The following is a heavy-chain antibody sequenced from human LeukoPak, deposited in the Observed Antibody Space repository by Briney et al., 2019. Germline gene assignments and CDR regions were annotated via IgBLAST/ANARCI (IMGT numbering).Heavy chain of an antibody. CDR2: ISYDGSNK. CDR3: ARHSQYYYDSSGMFDY. D-gene: IGHD3-22*01. Sequence: GGSLRLSCAASGFTFSSYAMHWVRQAPGKGLEWVAVISYDGSNKYYADSVKGRFTISRDNSKNTLYLQMNSLRAEDTAVYYCARHSQYYYDSSGMFDYWGQGTLVTVSS. CDR1: GFTFSSYA. V-gene: IGHV3-30*04. J-gene: IGHJ4*02.